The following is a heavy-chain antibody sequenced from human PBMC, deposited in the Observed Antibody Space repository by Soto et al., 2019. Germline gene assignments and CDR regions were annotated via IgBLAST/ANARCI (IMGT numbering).Heavy chain of an antibody. J-gene: IGHJ4*02. V-gene: IGHV4-31*03. CDR3: ARGIYY. CDR2: IYYSGST. Sequence: QVQLQESGPGLVKPSQTLSLTCTVSGGSISSGGYSWSWIRQHPGKGLEWIGYIYYSGSTYYSPSLKSRLTISVDTSKNQFSLKLSSVTAADTAVYYCARGIYYWGQGTLVTVSS. CDR1: GGSISSGGYS.